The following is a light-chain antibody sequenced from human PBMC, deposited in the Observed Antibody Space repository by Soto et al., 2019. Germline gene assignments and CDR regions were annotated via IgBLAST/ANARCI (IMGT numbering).Light chain of an antibody. V-gene: IGLV2-14*01. CDR1: SSDVGGYDY. J-gene: IGLJ1*01. Sequence: QSVLTQPASVSGSLGQSITISCTGTSSDVGGYDYVSWYQHHPGKAPKLTIYEVSNRPSGVSNRFSGSKSGNTASLTISGLQAEDEAEYYCSSYPSSSTDVFGTGTKVTVL. CDR3: SSYPSSSTDV. CDR2: EVS.